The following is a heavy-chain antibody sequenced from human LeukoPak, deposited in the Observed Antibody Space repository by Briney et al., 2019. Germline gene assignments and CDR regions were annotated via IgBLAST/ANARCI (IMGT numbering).Heavy chain of an antibody. CDR1: GYTSTAYY. D-gene: IGHD6-13*01. V-gene: IGHV1-2*02. CDR2: INPNSGGT. J-gene: IGHJ4*02. Sequence: ASVKVSCKASGYTSTAYYIHWVRQAPGQGLEWMGWINPNSGGTNYAQKFQGRVTMTRDTSISTAYMELSRLRSDDTAVYYCARDLSIASVSSNNYWGQGTLVTVSS. CDR3: ARDLSIASVSSNNY.